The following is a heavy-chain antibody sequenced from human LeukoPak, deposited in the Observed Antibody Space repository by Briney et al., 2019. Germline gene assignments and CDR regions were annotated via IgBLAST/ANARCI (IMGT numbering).Heavy chain of an antibody. J-gene: IGHJ4*02. Sequence: GGSLRLSCAASGFTFSSYAMSWVRQAPGKGLEWVSAISGSGGSTYYADSVKGRFTISRDNSKNTLYLQMNSLTAEDTAIYFCAKDGVFWSGYYPYGGQETLVPFS. V-gene: IGHV3-23*01. D-gene: IGHD3-3*01. CDR3: AKDGVFWSGYYPY. CDR2: ISGSGGST. CDR1: GFTFSSYA.